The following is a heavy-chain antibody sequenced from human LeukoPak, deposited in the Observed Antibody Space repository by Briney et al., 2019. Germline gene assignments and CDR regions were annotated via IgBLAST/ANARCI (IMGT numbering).Heavy chain of an antibody. J-gene: IGHJ4*02. D-gene: IGHD5-12*01. Sequence: AGGSLRLSCAASGFTFSSYAMSWVRQAPGKGLEWVSAISGSGGSTYYADSVKGRFTISRDNSKNTLYLQMNSLRAEDTAVYYCAKAEWPRRYYFDYWGQGTLVTVSS. CDR3: AKAEWPRRYYFDY. CDR1: GFTFSSYA. V-gene: IGHV3-23*01. CDR2: ISGSGGST.